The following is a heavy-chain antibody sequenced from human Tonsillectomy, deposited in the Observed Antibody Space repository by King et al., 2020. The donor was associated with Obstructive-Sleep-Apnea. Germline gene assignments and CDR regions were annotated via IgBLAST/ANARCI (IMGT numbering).Heavy chain of an antibody. CDR3: ARLSAAAGERWYFDI. V-gene: IGHV5-51*01. CDR1: GYSFAAYW. D-gene: IGHD6-13*01. Sequence: VQLVESGADVKKPGESLKISCRGSGYSFAAYWVAWVRQMPGKGLEWMGIIYPGDSATRYSPSLRGQVTISVDNLLSTVYLQWSSLKASDTAMYYCARLSAAAGERWYFDIWGRGTLVTVSS. J-gene: IGHJ2*01. CDR2: IYPGDSAT.